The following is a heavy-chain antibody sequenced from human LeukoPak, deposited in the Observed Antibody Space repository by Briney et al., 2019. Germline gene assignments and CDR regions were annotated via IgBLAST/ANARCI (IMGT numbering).Heavy chain of an antibody. D-gene: IGHD1-26*01. J-gene: IGHJ4*02. CDR2: INHSGST. CDR1: GGSFSDYY. Sequence: PSETLSLTCAVYGGSFSDYYWSWIRQPPGKGLEWIGEINHSGSTNCYPSLKSRVTISVDTSKKQFSLKLSSVTAADTAMYFCARAYSRSYSHFDDWGQGTLVTVSS. CDR3: ARAYSRSYSHFDD. V-gene: IGHV4-34*01.